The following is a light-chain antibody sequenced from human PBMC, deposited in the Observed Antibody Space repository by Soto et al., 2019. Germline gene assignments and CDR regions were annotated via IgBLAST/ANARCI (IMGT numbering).Light chain of an antibody. V-gene: IGKV1-12*01. CDR3: QQAASFPIT. CDR2: TAS. J-gene: IGKJ5*01. CDR1: QGVSTW. Sequence: DIQMTQSPSSVSASVGDRVTIACRASQGVSTWLAWYQQKPGKAPNXLIYTASSLQSGVPSRFSGSGSGTDFTLTINGLQPEDFATYYCQQAASFPITFGQGTRLEIK.